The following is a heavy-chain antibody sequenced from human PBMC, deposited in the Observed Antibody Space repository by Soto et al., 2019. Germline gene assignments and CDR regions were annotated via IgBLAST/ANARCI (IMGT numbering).Heavy chain of an antibody. V-gene: IGHV5-10-1*01. CDR2: IDPSDSYT. D-gene: IGHD3-3*01. CDR3: ARQREFWSGYFHYYYGMDV. Sequence: GESLKISCKGSGYSFTSYWISWVRQMPGKGLEWMGRIDPSDSYTNYSPSFQGHVTISADESISTAYLQWSSLKASDTAMYYCARQREFWSGYFHYYYGMDVWGQGTTVTVSS. J-gene: IGHJ6*02. CDR1: GYSFTSYW.